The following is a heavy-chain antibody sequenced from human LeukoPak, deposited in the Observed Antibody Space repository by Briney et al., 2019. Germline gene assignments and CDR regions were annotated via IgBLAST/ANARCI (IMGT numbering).Heavy chain of an antibody. D-gene: IGHD1-26*01. Sequence: GGSLSLSCVASGLTFSSYAMTWVRQAPGKGLEWVSAISGSAGGIYYADSVKGRFTISRDNSKNTLFLQMNTLGVEDTAVYYCAKVLSGNYGTRLDYWGQGTLVTVSS. V-gene: IGHV3-23*01. CDR2: ISGSAGGI. CDR3: AKVLSGNYGTRLDY. J-gene: IGHJ4*02. CDR1: GLTFSSYA.